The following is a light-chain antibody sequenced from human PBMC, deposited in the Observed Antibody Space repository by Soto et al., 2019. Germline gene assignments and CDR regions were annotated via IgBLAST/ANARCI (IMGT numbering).Light chain of an antibody. CDR3: QQTYSVPLS. CDR1: QSIGTS. V-gene: IGKV1-39*01. CDR2: GAS. J-gene: IGKJ4*01. Sequence: DIQMTQSPSSLSASVGDRVTISCRASQSIGTSLNWFQQKPGEDPKFLIYGASSLQSGVPSRFSGSGSGTDFKLTISSVQTEDFATYYCQQTYSVPLSFGGGTKVDIK.